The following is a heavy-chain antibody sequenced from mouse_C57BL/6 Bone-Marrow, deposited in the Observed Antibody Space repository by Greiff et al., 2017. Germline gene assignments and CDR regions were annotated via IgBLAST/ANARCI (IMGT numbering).Heavy chain of an antibody. CDR2: IRNKANGYTT. CDR3: ERFNYGRSSVAY. D-gene: IGHD1-1*01. CDR1: GFTFTDYY. V-gene: IGHV7-3*01. Sequence: EVQLVESGGGLVQPGGSLSLSCAASGFTFTDYYMSWVRQPPGKVVEWLGFIRNKANGYTTEYSASVKGRFTISRGNSQSILYLQLNALRAEDSATYYCERFNYGRSSVAYRGQGALVTVSA. J-gene: IGHJ3*01.